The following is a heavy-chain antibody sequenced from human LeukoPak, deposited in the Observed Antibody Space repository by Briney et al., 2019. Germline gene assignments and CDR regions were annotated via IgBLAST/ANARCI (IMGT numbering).Heavy chain of an antibody. V-gene: IGHV5-51*01. D-gene: IGHD5-12*01. J-gene: IGHJ5*02. CDR2: IYPGDSET. Sequence: GESLKISCTGSGYRFTDYWIGWMRHVAGKGLEWMGFIYPGDSETRYSPSFQGQVTISADKSIGTAYLQCSRLKASDSAMYYCARFSASSLAKNWFDPWGQGTLVTVSS. CDR1: GYRFTDYW. CDR3: ARFSASSLAKNWFDP.